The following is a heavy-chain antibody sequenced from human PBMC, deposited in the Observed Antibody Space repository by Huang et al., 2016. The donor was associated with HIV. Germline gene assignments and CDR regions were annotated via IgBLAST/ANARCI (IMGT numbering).Heavy chain of an antibody. D-gene: IGHD2-21*01. J-gene: IGHJ3*02. Sequence: QVQLVQSGAEVKKPGASVNVSCKVSGYTLTELSIHWVRQAPGKGLEWMGGFAPEHGETIYAQNFQGRVTMTEVTSTDTAYMELHSLRPEDTAVYYCAAGYDTYYDIWGQGTMVIASS. CDR3: AAGYDTYYDI. V-gene: IGHV1-24*01. CDR1: GYTLTELS. CDR2: FAPEHGET.